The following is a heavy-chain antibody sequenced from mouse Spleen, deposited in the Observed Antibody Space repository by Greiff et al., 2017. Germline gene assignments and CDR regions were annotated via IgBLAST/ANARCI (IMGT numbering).Heavy chain of an antibody. Sequence: VQLKESGPGLVKPSQSLSLTCSVTGYSITSGYYWNWIRQFPGNKLEWMGYISYDGSNNYNPSLKNRISITRDTSKNQFFLKLNSVTTEDTATYYCARAAGKGAWFAYWGQGTLVTVSA. D-gene: IGHD4-1*01. CDR2: ISYDGSN. J-gene: IGHJ3*01. CDR1: GYSITSGYY. V-gene: IGHV3-6*01. CDR3: ARAAGKGAWFAY.